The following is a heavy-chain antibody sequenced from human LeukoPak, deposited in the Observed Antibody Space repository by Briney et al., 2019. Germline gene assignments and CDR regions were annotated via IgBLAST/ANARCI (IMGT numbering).Heavy chain of an antibody. CDR1: GFTFSSYW. J-gene: IGHJ4*02. V-gene: IGHV3-7*01. D-gene: IGHD3-22*01. Sequence: GGSLRLSRPASGFTFSSYWMSWVRQTPGKGLEWVANIKQDGSEKYYVDSVKGRFTISRDNAKNSLYLQMNSLRAEDTAVYYCARGASSSGYGYWGQGTLVTVSS. CDR2: IKQDGSEK. CDR3: ARGASSSGYGY.